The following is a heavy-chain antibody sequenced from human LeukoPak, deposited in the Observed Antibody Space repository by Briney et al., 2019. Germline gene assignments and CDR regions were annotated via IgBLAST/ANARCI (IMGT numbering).Heavy chain of an antibody. V-gene: IGHV4-61*02. CDR1: GGSISSGSYY. CDR3: ASYYYGSGSQSEA. D-gene: IGHD3-10*01. Sequence: PSQTLSLTCTVSGGSISSGSYYWSWIRQPAGKGLEWIGRIYTSGSTNYNPSLKSRVTISVDTSKNQFSLKLSSVTAADTAVYYCASYYYGSGSQSEAWGQGTLVTVSS. CDR2: IYTSGST. J-gene: IGHJ5*02.